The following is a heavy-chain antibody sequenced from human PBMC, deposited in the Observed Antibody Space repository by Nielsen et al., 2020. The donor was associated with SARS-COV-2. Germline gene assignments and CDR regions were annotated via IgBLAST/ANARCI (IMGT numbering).Heavy chain of an antibody. Sequence: GVLKISCAASGFTFSSYSMNWVRQAPGKGLEWVSSISSSSSYIYYADSVKGRFTISRDNAKNSLCLQMNSLRAEDTAVYYCARDLVCSSTSCYSYGMDVWGQGTTVTVSS. CDR3: ARDLVCSSTSCYSYGMDV. V-gene: IGHV3-21*01. CDR2: ISSSSSYI. CDR1: GFTFSSYS. D-gene: IGHD2-2*02. J-gene: IGHJ6*02.